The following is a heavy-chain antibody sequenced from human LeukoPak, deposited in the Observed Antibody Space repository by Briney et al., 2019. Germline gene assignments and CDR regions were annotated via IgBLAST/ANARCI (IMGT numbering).Heavy chain of an antibody. CDR3: ARGRVFWSPRPYYYYYYGMDV. Sequence: PGGSLRLSCAASGFTFSDYYMTWIRQAPGKGLEWLSYISSSGSTIFYADSVKGRFSISRDNAKNSLYLQMNSLRAEDTAVYYCARGRVFWSPRPYYYYYYGMDVWGQGTTVTVSS. D-gene: IGHD3-3*01. V-gene: IGHV3-11*01. CDR2: ISSSGSTI. J-gene: IGHJ6*02. CDR1: GFTFSDYY.